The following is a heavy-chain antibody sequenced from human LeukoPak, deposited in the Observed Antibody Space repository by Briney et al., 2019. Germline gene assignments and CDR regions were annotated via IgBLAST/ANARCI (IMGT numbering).Heavy chain of an antibody. CDR3: ARGDCSSTICYSPMDV. CDR2: IHHSGST. D-gene: IGHD2-2*01. CDR1: GYFISSGYY. V-gene: IGHV4-38-2*02. Sequence: SETLSLTCTVSGYFISSGYYWGWIRQPPGKGLQWIGSIHHSGSTNYNPSLKSRVTISVDTSKNQFSLKVNSVTAADTALYYCARGDCSSTICYSPMDVWGKGTTVTVSS. J-gene: IGHJ6*03.